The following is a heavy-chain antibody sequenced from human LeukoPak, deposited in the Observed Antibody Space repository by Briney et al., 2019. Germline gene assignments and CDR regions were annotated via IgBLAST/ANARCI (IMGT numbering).Heavy chain of an antibody. D-gene: IGHD3-22*01. CDR3: ARFYDSSGYPQVGADY. CDR1: GGTFSSYA. V-gene: IGHV1-69*06. J-gene: IGHJ4*02. Sequence: GASVKVSCKASGGTFSSYAISWVRQAPGQGLEWMGGIIPIFGTANYAQKFQGRVTITADKSTSTAYMELSSLRSEDTAVYYCARFYDSSGYPQVGADYWGQGTLVTVSS. CDR2: IIPIFGTA.